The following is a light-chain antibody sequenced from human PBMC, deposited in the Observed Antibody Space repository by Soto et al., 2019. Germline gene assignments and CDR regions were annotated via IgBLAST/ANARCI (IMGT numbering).Light chain of an antibody. J-gene: IGLJ3*02. V-gene: IGLV2-14*01. CDR3: SSYTSSSTLWV. CDR2: EVS. Sequence: QSALTQPASVSGSPGQSITISCTGTSSDVGGYNYVSWYQQHPGKAPKLMICEVSNRPSGVSNRFSGSKSGNTASLTTSGLLAEDEADYYCSSYTSSSTLWVFGGGPKLTVL. CDR1: SSDVGGYNY.